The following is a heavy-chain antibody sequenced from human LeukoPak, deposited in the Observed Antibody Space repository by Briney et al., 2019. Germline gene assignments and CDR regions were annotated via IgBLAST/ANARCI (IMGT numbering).Heavy chain of an antibody. CDR2: ILHDGSDT. J-gene: IGHJ4*02. V-gene: IGHV3-30*18. CDR3: AKRTLYGGEVFDA. CDR1: GFTFSDYG. Sequence: AGGSLRLSCTASGFTFSDYGMHWVRQAPGKGLEWVAVILHDGSDTYYVDSVKGRFTISRDNSKNEMYLQMKSLRAEDTAVYYCAKRTLYGGEVFDAWGQGTPVTVSS. D-gene: IGHD4-23*01.